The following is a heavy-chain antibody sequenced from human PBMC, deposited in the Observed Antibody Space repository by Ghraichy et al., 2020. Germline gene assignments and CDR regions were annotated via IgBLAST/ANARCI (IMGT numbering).Heavy chain of an antibody. J-gene: IGHJ5*02. V-gene: IGHV4-39*01. CDR3: ARHPKGYCSGDNCYSSPGMWFDP. D-gene: IGHD2-15*01. CDR1: GDSISSSDHY. Sequence: SETLSLTCSVSGDSISSSDHYWGWIRQPPGKNMEWIGTIYSSGSTFYNPSLKSRATMSVDTSKNNFSLNLTSVTAADTAMYYCARHPKGYCSGDNCYSSPGMWFDPWGQGTLVTVSS. CDR2: IYSSGST.